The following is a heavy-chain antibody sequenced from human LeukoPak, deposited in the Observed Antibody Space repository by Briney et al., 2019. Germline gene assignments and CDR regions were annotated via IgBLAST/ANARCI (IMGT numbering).Heavy chain of an antibody. J-gene: IGHJ4*02. CDR3: ARDKDDYGGSSDY. V-gene: IGHV4-39*07. CDR2: IYYSGST. D-gene: IGHD4-23*01. Sequence: SETLSLTCTVSGGSISSSSYYWGWIRQPPGKGLEWIGSIYYSGSTYYNPSLKSRVTISVDTSKNQFSLKLSSVTAADTAVYYCARDKDDYGGSSDYWGQGTLVTVSS. CDR1: GGSISSSSYY.